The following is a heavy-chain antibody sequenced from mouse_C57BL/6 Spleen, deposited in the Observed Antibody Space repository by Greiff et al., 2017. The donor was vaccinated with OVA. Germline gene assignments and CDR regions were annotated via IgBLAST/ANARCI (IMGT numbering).Heavy chain of an antibody. J-gene: IGHJ2*01. CDR1: GYTFTSYW. V-gene: IGHV1-72*01. D-gene: IGHD1-1*02. CDR2: IDPNSGGT. Sequence: QVQLQQPGAELVKPGASVKLSCKASGYTFTSYWMHWVKQRPGRGLEWIGGIDPNSGGTKYNEKFKSKATLTVDKPSSTAYMQLSSLTSEDSAVYCGARLGLWSYLDYWGQGTTLTVSS. CDR3: ARLGLWSYLDY.